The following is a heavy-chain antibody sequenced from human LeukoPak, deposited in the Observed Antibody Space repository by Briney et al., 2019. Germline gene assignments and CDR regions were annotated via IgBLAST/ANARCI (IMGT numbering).Heavy chain of an antibody. CDR1: GFTFGGYA. CDR2: IRSKAYGGTT. V-gene: IGHV3-49*03. Sequence: GGSLRLSCTASGFTFGGYAMSWFRQAPGKGLEWVGFIRSKAYGGTTEYAASVKGRFTISRDDSKSIAYLQMNSLKTEDTAVYYCTRDHYYGSGSYPPFGYWGQGTLVTVSS. D-gene: IGHD3-10*01. J-gene: IGHJ4*02. CDR3: TRDHYYGSGSYPPFGY.